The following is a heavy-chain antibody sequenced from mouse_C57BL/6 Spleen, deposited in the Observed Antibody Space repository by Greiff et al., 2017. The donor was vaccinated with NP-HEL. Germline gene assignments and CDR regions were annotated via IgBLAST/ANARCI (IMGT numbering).Heavy chain of an antibody. CDR2: ISNLAYSI. CDR3: ARHNWDYFDY. Sequence: EVKLVESGGGLVQPGGSLKLSCAASGFTFSDYGMAWVRQAPRKGPEWVAFISNLAYSIYYADTVTGRFTISRENAKNTLYLEMSSLRSEDTAMYYCARHNWDYFDYWGQGTTLTVSS. D-gene: IGHD4-1*01. J-gene: IGHJ2*01. CDR1: GFTFSDYG. V-gene: IGHV5-15*04.